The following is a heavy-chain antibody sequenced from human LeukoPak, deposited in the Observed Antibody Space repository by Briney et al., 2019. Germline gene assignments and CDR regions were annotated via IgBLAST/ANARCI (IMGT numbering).Heavy chain of an antibody. CDR2: ISGSGGST. CDR1: GFTFDDYA. V-gene: IGHV3-23*01. J-gene: IGHJ5*02. Sequence: GGSLRLSCAASGFTFDDYAMHWVRQAPGKGLEWVSAISGSGGSTYYADSVKGRFTISRDNSKNTLYLQMNSLRAEDTAVYYCAKGRKGIAVWFGWFDPWGQGTLVTVSS. CDR3: AKGRKGIAVWFGWFDP. D-gene: IGHD6-19*01.